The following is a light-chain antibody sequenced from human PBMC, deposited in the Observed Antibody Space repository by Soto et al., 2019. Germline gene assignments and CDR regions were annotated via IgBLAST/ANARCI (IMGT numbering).Light chain of an antibody. CDR2: GAY. Sequence: EIVMTQSPATLSVSPGERSTLSCSASQSVGNNLAGYQQKPGQAPRLLIYGAYTRATGITARVSGGGSGTEFTLTINSLQSEEFAVYYCQRYNRWPLSFCGWTKVDIK. J-gene: IGKJ4*01. CDR3: QRYNRWPLS. V-gene: IGKV3-15*01. CDR1: QSVGNN.